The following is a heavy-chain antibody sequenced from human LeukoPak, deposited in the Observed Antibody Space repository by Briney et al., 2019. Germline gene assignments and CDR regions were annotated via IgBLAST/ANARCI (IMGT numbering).Heavy chain of an antibody. Sequence: TSETLSLTCTVSGGSISSNYWRWIRQPAGKGLEWIGRIYSSGSTSYNPSLKSRATVSIDTSRNQFSLSLGSVTAADTAVYYCARDKRRSGSRNYYYHMDVWGKGTTVTVSS. CDR2: IYSSGST. CDR3: ARDKRRSGSRNYYYHMDV. V-gene: IGHV4-4*07. CDR1: GGSISSNY. J-gene: IGHJ6*03. D-gene: IGHD3-10*01.